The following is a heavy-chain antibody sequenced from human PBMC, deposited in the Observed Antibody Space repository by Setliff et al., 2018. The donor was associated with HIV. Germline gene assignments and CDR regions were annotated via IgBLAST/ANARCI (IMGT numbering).Heavy chain of an antibody. Sequence: HPGWSLRLSCAASGFTFSSYAMSWVRQAPGKGLEWVSIITAGGTTYYADSVKGRFTISRDNSKNSVYLQMNGLRVEDTAVYYCARLRINDYWGQGTPVTVSS. J-gene: IGHJ4*02. V-gene: IGHV3-23*01. CDR2: ITAGGTT. CDR3: ARLRINDY. CDR1: GFTFSSYA. D-gene: IGHD2-15*01.